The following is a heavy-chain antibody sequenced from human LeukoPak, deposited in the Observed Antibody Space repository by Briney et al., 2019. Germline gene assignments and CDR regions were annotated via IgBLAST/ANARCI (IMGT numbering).Heavy chain of an antibody. D-gene: IGHD1-26*01. CDR3: TTEVRYYQYYYYMDV. CDR1: GFTFSSYA. Sequence: PGGSLRLSCAASGFTFSSYAMHWVRQAPGKGLEWVAVISYDGSNTYYADSVKGRFTISRDNSENTLYLQMNSLRAEDTAVYYCTTEVRYYQYYYYMDVWGKGTTVTVSS. J-gene: IGHJ6*03. V-gene: IGHV3-30-3*01. CDR2: ISYDGSNT.